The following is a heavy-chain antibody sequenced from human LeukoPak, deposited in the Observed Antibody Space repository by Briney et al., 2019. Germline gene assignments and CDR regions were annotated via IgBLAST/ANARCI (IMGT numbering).Heavy chain of an antibody. CDR2: ISSNGGST. J-gene: IGHJ4*02. Sequence: PGGSLRLSCAASGFTFSSYAMHWVRQAPGKGLEYVSAISSNGGSTYYANSVKGRFTISRDNAKNSLYLQMNSLRDEDTAVYYCARWGSFDYWGQGTLVTVSS. D-gene: IGHD1-26*01. CDR1: GFTFSSYA. CDR3: ARWGSFDY. V-gene: IGHV3-64*01.